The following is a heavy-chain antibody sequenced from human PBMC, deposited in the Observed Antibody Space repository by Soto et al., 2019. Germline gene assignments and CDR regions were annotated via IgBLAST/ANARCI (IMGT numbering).Heavy chain of an antibody. Sequence: PGGSLRLSCAASGFTFSSYGMHWVRQAPGKGLEWVAVIWYDGSNKYYADSVKGRFTISRDNSKNTLYLQMNSLGAEDTAVYYWVRERGYYDILTGPDYWGQGTLVTVSS. CDR1: GFTFSSYG. D-gene: IGHD3-9*01. V-gene: IGHV3-33*01. CDR3: VRERGYYDILTGPDY. J-gene: IGHJ4*02. CDR2: IWYDGSNK.